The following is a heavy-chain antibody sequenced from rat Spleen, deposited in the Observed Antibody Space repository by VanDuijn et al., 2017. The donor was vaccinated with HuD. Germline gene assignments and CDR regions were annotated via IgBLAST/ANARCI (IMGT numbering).Heavy chain of an antibody. CDR2: ITDSGSST. CDR1: GFTFSNYA. Sequence: EVQLVESGGGLVQPGRSMKLSCAASGFTFSNYAMAWVRQAPTKGLEWVASITDSGSSTYYRDSVKGRFIISRDNAGSTLYLQMDSLRSEDTATYYCTTGVYWGQGVMVTVSS. CDR3: TTGVY. J-gene: IGHJ2*01. V-gene: IGHV5-27*01.